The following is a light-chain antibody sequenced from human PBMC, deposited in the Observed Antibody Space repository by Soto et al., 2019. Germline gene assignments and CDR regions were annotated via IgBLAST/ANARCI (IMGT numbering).Light chain of an antibody. CDR2: DSS. J-gene: IGKJ1*01. Sequence: IPMTQSPYTLCAFVGAGVTLSGRASQPISNRVAWYQQKPGRAPKLLISDSSNLETGVPPRFSGSGSGTEFTLTISSLQPDDFATYYCQHYNSYSEAFGQGTKVDI. V-gene: IGKV1-5*01. CDR3: QHYNSYSEA. CDR1: QPISNR.